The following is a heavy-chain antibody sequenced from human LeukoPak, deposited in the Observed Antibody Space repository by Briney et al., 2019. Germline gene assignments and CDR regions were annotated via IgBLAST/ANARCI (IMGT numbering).Heavy chain of an antibody. J-gene: IGHJ3*02. CDR1: GGSISSYY. D-gene: IGHD3-3*02. CDR2: IYYSGST. Sequence: SETLSLTCTVSGGSISSYYWSWIRQPPGKGLEWIGYIYYSGSTNYNPSLKSRVTISVDTSKNQFSLKLSSVTAADTAVYYCARDRIRGAFDIWGQGTMLTVSS. CDR3: ARDRIRGAFDI. V-gene: IGHV4-59*12.